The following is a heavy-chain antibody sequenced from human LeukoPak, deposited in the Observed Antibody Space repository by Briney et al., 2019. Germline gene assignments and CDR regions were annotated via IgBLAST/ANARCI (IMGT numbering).Heavy chain of an antibody. J-gene: IGHJ3*02. D-gene: IGHD2-15*01. Sequence: GESLKISCKGSGYSFTSYWIGWVRQMTGKGLEWMGIIYPGDSDTRYSPSFQGQVTISADKSISTAYLQWSSLKASDTAMYYCARRGYCSGGSCYFDAFDIWGQGTMVTVSS. CDR3: ARRGYCSGGSCYFDAFDI. CDR1: GYSFTSYW. V-gene: IGHV5-51*01. CDR2: IYPGDSDT.